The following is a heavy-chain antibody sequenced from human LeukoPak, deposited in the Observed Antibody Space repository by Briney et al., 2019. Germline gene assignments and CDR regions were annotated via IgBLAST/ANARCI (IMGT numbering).Heavy chain of an antibody. D-gene: IGHD1-1*01. Sequence: SETLSLTCTVSGGSISTYYWSWIRKPPGKGLEWIGHIYNSGSTNYSPSLKSRVTISVDTSKNQFSLKLNSVTAADTAVYYCTRRVATTGIYAFDIWGQGTMVTVSS. J-gene: IGHJ3*02. CDR1: GGSISTYY. CDR2: IYNSGST. CDR3: TRRVATTGIYAFDI. V-gene: IGHV4-59*01.